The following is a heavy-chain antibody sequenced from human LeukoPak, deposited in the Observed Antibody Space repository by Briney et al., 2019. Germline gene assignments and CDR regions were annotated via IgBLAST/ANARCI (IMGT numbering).Heavy chain of an antibody. CDR1: GFTFSNGW. V-gene: IGHV3-15*01. J-gene: IGHJ4*02. CDR3: TSNLYCSTSSCYTLDN. CDR2: IKSKSECGTT. Sequence: PGGSLRLSCAASGFTFSNGWMSWVRQAPGKGLEWVGRIKSKSECGTTDYAAPVKGRFTISRDGSTNTVYLHMNSLKTEDTAVYFCTSNLYCSTSSCYTLDNWGQGTLVAVSP. D-gene: IGHD2-2*02.